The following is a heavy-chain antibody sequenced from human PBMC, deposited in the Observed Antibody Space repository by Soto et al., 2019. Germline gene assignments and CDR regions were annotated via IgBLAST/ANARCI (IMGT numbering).Heavy chain of an antibody. CDR1: GFTFSSYS. J-gene: IGHJ6*02. CDR2: ISSSSSYI. CDR3: ARGYCSSTSCYTGGYYYGMDV. Sequence: GGSLRLSCAASGFTFSSYSMNWVRQAPGKGLEWVSSISSSSSYIYYADSVKGRFTISRDIAKNSLYLQMNSLRAEDTAVYYCARGYCSSTSCYTGGYYYGMDVWGQGTTVTVSS. D-gene: IGHD2-2*02. V-gene: IGHV3-21*01.